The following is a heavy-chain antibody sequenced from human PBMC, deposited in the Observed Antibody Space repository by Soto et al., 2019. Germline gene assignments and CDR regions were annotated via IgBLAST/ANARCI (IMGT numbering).Heavy chain of an antibody. CDR2: IYYSGST. Sequence: SETLSLTCTVSGGSISSYYWSWIRQPPGKGLEWIGYIYYSGSTNYNPSLKSRVTISVDTSKNQFSLKLSSVTAADTAVYYCAGASQYDFWSGPLFDYWGQGTLVTVSS. J-gene: IGHJ4*02. D-gene: IGHD3-3*01. CDR3: AGASQYDFWSGPLFDY. V-gene: IGHV4-59*01. CDR1: GGSISSYY.